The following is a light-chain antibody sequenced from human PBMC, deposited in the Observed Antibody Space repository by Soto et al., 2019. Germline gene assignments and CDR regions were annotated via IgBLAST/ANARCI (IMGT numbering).Light chain of an antibody. V-gene: IGKV1-6*01. CDR2: AAS. CDR1: QGIRND. J-gene: IGKJ1*01. Sequence: AIQMTQSPSSLSASVGDRVTITCRASQGIRNDLGWYQQKPGKAPKLLIYAASSLQSGAPSRFSGSGSGTDFTLTISSLQPDDFATYYCQQYDTAWTFGQGTKVDIK. CDR3: QQYDTAWT.